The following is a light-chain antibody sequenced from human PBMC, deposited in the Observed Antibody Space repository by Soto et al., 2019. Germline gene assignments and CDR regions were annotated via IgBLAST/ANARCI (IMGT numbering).Light chain of an antibody. CDR1: QTISSH. J-gene: IGKJ5*01. CDR3: QQSYTTQIT. V-gene: IGKV1-39*01. Sequence: DIQMTQSPSSLSASVGDRVIITCRASQTISSHLNWYQQKPGKAPNLLVYAASSLQSGVPSRFTGSGSGTDFTLTISTLQTEDLATYFCQQSYTTQITLGQGTRLEIK. CDR2: AAS.